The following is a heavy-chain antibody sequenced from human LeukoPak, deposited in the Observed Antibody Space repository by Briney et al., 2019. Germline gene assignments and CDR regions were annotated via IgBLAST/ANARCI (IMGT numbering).Heavy chain of an antibody. D-gene: IGHD1-26*01. CDR2: INPNSGGT. CDR3: ARVVSGSYYRGYFDY. V-gene: IGHV1-2*02. CDR1: GYTFTGYY. Sequence: ASVTVSCKASGYTFTGYYMHWVRQAPGQGLEWMGWINPNSGGTNYAQKFQGRVTMTRDTSISTAYMELSRLRSDDTAVYYCARVVSGSYYRGYFDYWGQGTLVTVSS. J-gene: IGHJ4*02.